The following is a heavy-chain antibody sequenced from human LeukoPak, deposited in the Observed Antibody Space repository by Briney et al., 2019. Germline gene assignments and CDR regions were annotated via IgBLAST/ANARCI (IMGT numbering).Heavy chain of an antibody. D-gene: IGHD4/OR15-4a*01. V-gene: IGHV4-30-4*01. CDR1: GGSISSGDYY. Sequence: PSETLSLTCSVSGGSISSGDYYWSWIRQPPGKGLEWIGYIYYSGSTYYNPSLKSRVTMSVDTSKNQFSLKLSSVTAADTAVYYCARELTYADYWGQGTLVTVSS. CDR3: ARELTYADY. CDR2: IYYSGST. J-gene: IGHJ4*02.